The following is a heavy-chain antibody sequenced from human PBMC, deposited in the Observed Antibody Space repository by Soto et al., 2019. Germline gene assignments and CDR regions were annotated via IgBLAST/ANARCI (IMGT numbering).Heavy chain of an antibody. Sequence: EVQLVESGGALVQPGGSLRLSCVASGFKFSIYSMNWIRQAPGKGLEWSAYITSDTKTIKYADSVKGRFTISRDNAKNSVYLQMNSRSDEDTAVYYCARSVEGHFDYWGQGAVVTVSS. J-gene: IGHJ4*02. CDR2: ITSDTKTI. V-gene: IGHV3-48*02. D-gene: IGHD6-19*01. CDR1: GFKFSIYS. CDR3: ARSVEGHFDY.